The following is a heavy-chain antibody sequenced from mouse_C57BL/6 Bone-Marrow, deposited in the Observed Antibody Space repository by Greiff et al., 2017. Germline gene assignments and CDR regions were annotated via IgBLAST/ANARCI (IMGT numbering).Heavy chain of an antibody. CDR2: INPNNGGT. Sequence: VQLQQSGPELVKPGASVKISCKASGYTFTDYYMNWVKQSHGKSLEWIGDINPNNGGTSYNQKFKGKATLTVDKSSSTAYMELRSLTSEDSAVYYCAREHGSSYWYFDVWGTGTTVTVSS. D-gene: IGHD1-1*01. J-gene: IGHJ1*03. CDR1: GYTFTDYY. V-gene: IGHV1-26*01. CDR3: AREHGSSYWYFDV.